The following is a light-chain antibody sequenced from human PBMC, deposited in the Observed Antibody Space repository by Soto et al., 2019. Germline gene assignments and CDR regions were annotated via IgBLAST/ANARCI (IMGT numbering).Light chain of an antibody. CDR3: GAWDDSLSGPA. V-gene: IGLV1-47*02. CDR2: SNN. J-gene: IGLJ2*01. Sequence: QSVMTQPPSVSAAPGQKVTISCSGSSSNIGSNYVYWYQQLPGTAPKLLIYSNNQRPSGVPDRFSGSKSGTSASLAISGLRSEDEADYYCGAWDDSLSGPAFGGGTKLTVL. CDR1: SSNIGSNY.